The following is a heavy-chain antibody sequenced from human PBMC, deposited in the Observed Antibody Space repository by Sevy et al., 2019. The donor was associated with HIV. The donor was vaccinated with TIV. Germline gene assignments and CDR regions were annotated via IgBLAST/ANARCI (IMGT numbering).Heavy chain of an antibody. J-gene: IGHJ4*02. V-gene: IGHV3-23*01. CDR3: AGGDTTMITDLDY. D-gene: IGHD3-16*01. Sequence: GGSLRLSCAASGLTLTTTGMSWVRQAPGKGLEWVAGVTSDGTTYYADSLRDRFTVSRDNSKNTLYLQLNSLRADDTAVFYCAGGDTTMITDLDYWGQGTLVTVSS. CDR1: GLTLTTTG. CDR2: VTSDGTT.